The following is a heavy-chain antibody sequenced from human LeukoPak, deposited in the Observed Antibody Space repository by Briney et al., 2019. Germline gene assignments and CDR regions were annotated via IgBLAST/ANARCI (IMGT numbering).Heavy chain of an antibody. J-gene: IGHJ4*02. CDR2: IIPIFGTA. V-gene: IGHV1-69*01. Sequence: SVKVSCKASGGTFTSYAISWVRQAPGQGLEWMGGIIPIFGTANYAQKFPGRDTITAEESTSTAYMEPSSLRSEGTAVYYCASRGDYDMFTGYWADNYYFDYWGQGTLVTVSS. CDR1: GGTFTSYA. D-gene: IGHD3-9*01. CDR3: ASRGDYDMFTGYWADNYYFDY.